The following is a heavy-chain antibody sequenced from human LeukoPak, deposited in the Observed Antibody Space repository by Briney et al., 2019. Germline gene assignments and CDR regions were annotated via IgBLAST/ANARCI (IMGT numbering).Heavy chain of an antibody. CDR2: VYYRGTT. V-gene: IGHV4-59*01. CDR1: GGSISSYY. CDR3: ARDLGGIYFDY. D-gene: IGHD1-26*01. Sequence: PSETLSLTCTISGGSISSYYWSWIRQPPGKGLEWIGYVYYRGTTNYNPSLRSRVTISVDTSKNQLSLKLSSVTAADTAVYYCARDLGGIYFDYWGQGTLVTVSS. J-gene: IGHJ4*02.